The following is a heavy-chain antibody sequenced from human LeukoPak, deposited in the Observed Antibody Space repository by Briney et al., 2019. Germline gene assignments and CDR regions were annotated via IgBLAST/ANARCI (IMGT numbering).Heavy chain of an antibody. CDR1: GGSISSYY. D-gene: IGHD3-10*01. V-gene: IGHV4-59*08. CDR2: IYYSGST. Sequence: PSETLSLTCTVAGGSISSYYWSWIRQPPGKGLEWIGYIYYSGSTNYNPSLKSRVTISVDTSKNQFSLKLSSVTAADTAVYYCARSGGGVRGARPFYYYGMDVWGQGTTVTVSS. CDR3: ARSGGGVRGARPFYYYGMDV. J-gene: IGHJ6*02.